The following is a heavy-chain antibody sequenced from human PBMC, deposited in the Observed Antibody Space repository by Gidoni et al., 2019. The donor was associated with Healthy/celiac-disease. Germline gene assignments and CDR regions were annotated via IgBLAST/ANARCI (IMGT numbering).Heavy chain of an antibody. CDR1: GFTFSSYG. CDR2: ISAYNGNT. D-gene: IGHD2-2*01. CDR3: ARGILPAAERGAFDI. Sequence: HVQLVQSGAEVKKPRASVKVSCKASGFTFSSYGISWVRQAPGQGLAWMGWISAYNGNTNYAQKLQGRVTMTTDTSTSTAYMELRSLRSDDTAVYYCARGILPAAERGAFDIWGQGTMVTVSS. V-gene: IGHV1-18*04. J-gene: IGHJ3*02.